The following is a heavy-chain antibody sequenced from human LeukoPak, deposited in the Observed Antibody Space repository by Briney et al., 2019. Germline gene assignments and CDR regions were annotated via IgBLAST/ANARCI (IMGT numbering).Heavy chain of an antibody. J-gene: IGHJ6*02. Sequence: ASVKVSCKASGGTFSSYAISWVRQARGQGLEWMGRIIPILGIANYAQKFQGRVTITADKSTSTAYMELRSLRSDDTAVYYCARDETFGELPLPFYYYYGMDVWGQGTTVTVSS. CDR3: ARDETFGELPLPFYYYYGMDV. D-gene: IGHD1-7*01. CDR1: GGTFSSYA. V-gene: IGHV1-69*04. CDR2: IIPILGIA.